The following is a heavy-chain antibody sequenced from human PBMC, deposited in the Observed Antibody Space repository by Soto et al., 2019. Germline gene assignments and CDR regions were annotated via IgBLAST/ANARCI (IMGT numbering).Heavy chain of an antibody. D-gene: IGHD5-12*01. CDR1: GYTFTSCS. V-gene: IGHV1-46*03. CDR2: INPSGGST. J-gene: IGHJ4*02. Sequence: ASVKVSCKASGYTFTSCSMHWVRQAPGQGLEWMGIINPSGGSTTYAQKFQGRVTMTRDTSTSTVYMELSSLRSEDTAVYYCARKRDGYNLFYWGQGTLVTVSS. CDR3: ARKRDGYNLFY.